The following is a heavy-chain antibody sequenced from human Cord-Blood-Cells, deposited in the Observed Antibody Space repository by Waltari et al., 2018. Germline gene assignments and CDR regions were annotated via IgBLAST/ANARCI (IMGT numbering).Heavy chain of an antibody. Sequence: QLQLQESGPGLVKPSETLSLTCTVSGGSISSSSYYWGWIRQPPGKGLEWIGSSYYSGSTYDTPSLKSRVTISVDTSKNQFSLKLSSVTAADTAVYYCAVTVTNWVDPWGQGTLVTVSS. CDR2: SYYSGST. CDR1: GGSISSSSYY. CDR3: AVTVTNWVDP. J-gene: IGHJ5*02. V-gene: IGHV4-39*01. D-gene: IGHD4-17*01.